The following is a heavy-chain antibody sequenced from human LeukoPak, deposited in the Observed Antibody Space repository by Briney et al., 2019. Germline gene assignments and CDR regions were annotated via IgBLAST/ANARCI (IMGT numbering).Heavy chain of an antibody. CDR3: ASGQSSGWYAFDY. J-gene: IGHJ4*02. V-gene: IGHV4-39*07. D-gene: IGHD6-19*01. Sequence: SETLSLTCTVSGGSISSNSYYWAWFRQPPGKGLEWIGSVYYAGTIYYNPSLKSRVTVSVDTSKTQFSLELSSVTAADTSVYYCASGQSSGWYAFDYWGQGTLVTVSS. CDR2: VYYAGTI. CDR1: GGSISSNSYY.